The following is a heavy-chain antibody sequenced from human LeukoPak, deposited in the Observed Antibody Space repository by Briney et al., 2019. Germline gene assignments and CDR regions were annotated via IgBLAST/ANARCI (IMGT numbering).Heavy chain of an antibody. CDR3: ARARRYRSSWYHDY. Sequence: GGSLRLSCAASGFSFSTYTMNWVRQAPGKGLDWVSYISSSSTIYYADSVKGRFTISRDNANNSLYLQMNSLRDEDTAVYYCARARRYRSSWYHDYWGQGSLVTVSS. CDR2: ISSSSTI. V-gene: IGHV3-48*02. CDR1: GFSFSTYT. J-gene: IGHJ4*02. D-gene: IGHD6-13*01.